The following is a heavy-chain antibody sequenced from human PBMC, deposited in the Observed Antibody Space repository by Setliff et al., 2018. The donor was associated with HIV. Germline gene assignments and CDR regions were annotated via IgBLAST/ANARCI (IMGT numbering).Heavy chain of an antibody. CDR3: ARVWGCEGGSCSYYYYMDV. V-gene: IGHV1-2*02. J-gene: IGHJ6*03. Sequence: ASVKVSCKASGYTFTGYFMHWVRLAPGQGLEWMGWINPNTGGTSYAQKFQGRVTMTRDTSISTAYMELNWLRSDDTAVYYCARVWGCEGGSCSYYYYMDVWGKGTTVTVSS. CDR1: GYTFTGYF. D-gene: IGHD2-15*01. CDR2: INPNTGGT.